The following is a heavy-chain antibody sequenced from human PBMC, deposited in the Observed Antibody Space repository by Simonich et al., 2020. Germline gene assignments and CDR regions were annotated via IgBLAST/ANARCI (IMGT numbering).Heavy chain of an antibody. Sequence: EVQLVESGGGLVPPGGSLRLSCAASGFTFSSYWMHWVRQAPGKGLGWVSRNNRDGNSTSYADSVKGRFTISRDNAKNTLYLQMNSLRAEDTAVYYCARDYSNYDAFDIWGQGTMVTVSS. CDR1: GFTFSSYW. J-gene: IGHJ3*02. CDR2: NNRDGNST. CDR3: ARDYSNYDAFDI. D-gene: IGHD4-4*01. V-gene: IGHV3-74*01.